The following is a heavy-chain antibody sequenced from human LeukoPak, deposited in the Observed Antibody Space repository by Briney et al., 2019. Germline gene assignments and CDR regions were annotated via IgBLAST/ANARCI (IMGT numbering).Heavy chain of an antibody. CDR1: GFALSSHW. CDR2: VNRDGSET. V-gene: IGHV3-7*03. CDR3: ARNNGMDV. J-gene: IGHJ6*02. Sequence: GSLRLSCAASGFALSSHWMTWVRQVPGRGPEWVANVNRDGSETYYLDSVKGRFTISKDNAKNSLYLQMNSLRAEDTALYHCARNNGMDVWGQGTTVIVSS.